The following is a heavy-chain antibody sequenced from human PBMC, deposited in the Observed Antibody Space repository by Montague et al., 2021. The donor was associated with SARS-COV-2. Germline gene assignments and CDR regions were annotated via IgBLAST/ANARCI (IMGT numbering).Heavy chain of an antibody. J-gene: IGHJ4*02. CDR2: INDRGVTNY. D-gene: IGHD4-11*01. Sequence: SETLSLTCAVYGESFSGFFWSWIRQPPRKGLEWIAEINDRGVTNYNYNPSLGSRVTISADTSKNQFSLKLRSVTAADTAVYYCARWDPQTLTVISLRGKSANDYWGQGTLVTVPS. CDR3: ARWDPQTLTVISLRGKSANDY. CDR1: GESFSGFF. V-gene: IGHV4-34*01.